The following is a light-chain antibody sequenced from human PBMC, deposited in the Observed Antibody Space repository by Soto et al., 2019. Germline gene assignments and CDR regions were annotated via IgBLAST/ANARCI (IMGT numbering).Light chain of an antibody. V-gene: IGKV1-6*01. CDR1: QGIRTD. CDR3: LQDYNSPLT. J-gene: IGKJ3*01. Sequence: AIQMTQSPSSLSASVGDRVTITCRASQGIRTDLGWYQQKPGKAPKLLIYAASSLQSGVPSRFSGSGSGTDFTLTIISLQPEDFATYYCLQDYNSPLTFGPGTKVDIK. CDR2: AAS.